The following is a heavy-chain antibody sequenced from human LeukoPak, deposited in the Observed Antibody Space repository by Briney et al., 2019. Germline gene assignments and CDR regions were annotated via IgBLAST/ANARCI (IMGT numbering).Heavy chain of an antibody. V-gene: IGHV4-31*03. CDR2: IYYSGST. Sequence: SETLSLTCTVSGGSISSGGYYSSWIRQHPGKGLEWIGYIYYSGSTYYNPSLKSRVTISVDTSKNQFSLKLSSVTAADTAVYYCARVVKIVVVPAALLGDYYFDYWGQGTLVTVSS. J-gene: IGHJ4*02. CDR1: GGSISSGGYY. D-gene: IGHD2-2*01. CDR3: ARVVKIVVVPAALLGDYYFDY.